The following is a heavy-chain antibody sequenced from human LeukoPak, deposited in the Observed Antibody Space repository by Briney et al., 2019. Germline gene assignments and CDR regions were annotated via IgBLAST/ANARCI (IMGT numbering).Heavy chain of an antibody. V-gene: IGHV3-15*01. J-gene: IGHJ4*02. CDR3: TTDQGITMIRGVIVY. CDR1: GFTFSKAW. Sequence: GGSLRLSCVASGFTFSKAWMSWVRQAPGKGLEWVGRIKSKADGPTTDYAAPVKGRFTISRDDSQNTLFLQMNSLKTEDTAVYYCTTDQGITMIRGVIVYWGQGTLVTVS. CDR2: IKSKADGPTT. D-gene: IGHD3-10*01.